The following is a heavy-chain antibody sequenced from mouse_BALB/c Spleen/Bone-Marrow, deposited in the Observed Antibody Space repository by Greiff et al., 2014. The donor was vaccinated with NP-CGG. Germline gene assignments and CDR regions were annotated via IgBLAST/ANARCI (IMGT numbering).Heavy chain of an antibody. CDR2: INPNNGGS. J-gene: IGHJ2*01. CDR1: GYTFTDYT. CDR3: ARGRWYY. D-gene: IGHD2-3*01. Sequence: VHVKQSGPELVKPGAPVKISCKTSGYTFTDYTIHWAKQSHGKSLEWIGGINPNNGGSTYNQKFKGKATLTIHKSSSTAYMELRSLTSEDSAVYYCARGRWYYWGQGTTLTVSS. V-gene: IGHV1-18*01.